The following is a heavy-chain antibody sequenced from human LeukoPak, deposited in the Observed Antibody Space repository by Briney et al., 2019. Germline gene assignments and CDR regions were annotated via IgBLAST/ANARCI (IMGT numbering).Heavy chain of an antibody. Sequence: ASVKVSCKASGYTFTSYAMNWVRQAPGQGLEWMGWINPNSGGTNYAQKFQGRVTMTRDTSISTAYMELSRLRSDDTAVYYCARVTYFDWLLSHFDYWGQGTLVTVSS. CDR2: INPNSGGT. CDR3: ARVTYFDWLLSHFDY. CDR1: GYTFTSYA. J-gene: IGHJ4*02. D-gene: IGHD3-9*01. V-gene: IGHV1-2*02.